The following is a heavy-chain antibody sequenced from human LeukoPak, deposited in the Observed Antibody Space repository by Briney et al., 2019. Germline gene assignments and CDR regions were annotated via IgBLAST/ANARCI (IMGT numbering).Heavy chain of an antibody. D-gene: IGHD3-22*01. Sequence: SETLSLTCAVYGGSFSGYYWSWIRQPPGKGLEWIGEINHSGSTNYNPSLKSRVTISVDTSKNQFSLKLSSVTGADTAVYYCASSGNSVYYRVWGKGTTVTISS. CDR2: INHSGST. J-gene: IGHJ6*04. V-gene: IGHV4-34*01. CDR3: ASSGNSVYYRV. CDR1: GGSFSGYY.